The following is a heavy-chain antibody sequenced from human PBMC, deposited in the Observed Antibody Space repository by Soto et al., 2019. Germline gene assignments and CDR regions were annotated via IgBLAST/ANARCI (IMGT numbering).Heavy chain of an antibody. D-gene: IGHD3-22*01. CDR1: AGSISSSNW. V-gene: IGHV4-4*02. CDR2: IHHSGST. CDR3: ARTSYYDSSGYYNMDV. J-gene: IGHJ6*02. Sequence: QVQLQESGPGLVKPSGTLSLTCAVSAGSISSSNWWTWVRQSPGKGLEWIGEIHHSGSTNYNPSHTRRVTIAVDKTKNLFSLKLTSVTAADTADYYCARTSYYDSSGYYNMDVWGQETTVTVSS.